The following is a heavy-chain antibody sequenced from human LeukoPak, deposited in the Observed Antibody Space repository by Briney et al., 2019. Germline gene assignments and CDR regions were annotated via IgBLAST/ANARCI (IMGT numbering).Heavy chain of an antibody. CDR1: GFTFCNYW. J-gene: IGHJ6*02. D-gene: IGHD2-15*01. Sequence: PGGSLRLSCTASGFTFCNYWMHWVRQAPGKGLVWVSRINTDGSVITYADSVKGRFTISRDNAKNTLYLQMSSLRAEDTALYYCARDLGYCSGGRCYYYYGMDVWGQGTTVTVSS. CDR3: ARDLGYCSGGRCYYYYGMDV. V-gene: IGHV3-74*01. CDR2: INTDGSVI.